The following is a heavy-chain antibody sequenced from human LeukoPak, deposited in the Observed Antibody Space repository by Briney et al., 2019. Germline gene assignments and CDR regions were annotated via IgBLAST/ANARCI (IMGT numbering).Heavy chain of an antibody. J-gene: IGHJ4*02. Sequence: SGTLSLTCAVSGGSIINSNWWSWVRQPPGKGLEWIGEIDHSGSTSYNPSLKSRVTMSVDRSQNQFSLRLSTVTAADTAVYYCARASPRYCSGGTCYSTSLPFDYWGQGTLVTVSS. CDR3: ARASPRYCSGGTCYSTSLPFDY. CDR1: GGSIINSNW. CDR2: IDHSGST. D-gene: IGHD2-15*01. V-gene: IGHV4-4*02.